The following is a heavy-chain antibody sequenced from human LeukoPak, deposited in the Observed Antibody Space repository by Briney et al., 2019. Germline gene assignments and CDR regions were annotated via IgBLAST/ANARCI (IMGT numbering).Heavy chain of an antibody. J-gene: IGHJ4*02. CDR1: GGSISSSSYY. Sequence: SETLSLTCTVSGGSISSSSYYWGWVRQPPGRGRECIGSIYYSGSTYYNPSLKSRVTISVDTSKNQFSLKLSSVTAADTAVYYCARVFLVGYSYGYRDYWGQGTLVTASS. CDR3: ARVFLVGYSYGYRDY. V-gene: IGHV4-39*07. D-gene: IGHD5-18*01. CDR2: IYYSGST.